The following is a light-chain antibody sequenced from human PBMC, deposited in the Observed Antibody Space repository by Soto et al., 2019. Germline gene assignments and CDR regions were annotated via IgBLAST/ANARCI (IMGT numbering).Light chain of an antibody. CDR3: QQYETYVWT. CDR2: DAS. Sequence: DIQMTQSPSTLSASVGDRVTITCRASQTISSWLAWYQQKPGKAPKLLIYDASSLQSGVPSRFSGSGSGTEFTLTISGLQPDDFATYFCQQYETYVWTFGQGTKVESK. V-gene: IGKV1-5*01. CDR1: QTISSW. J-gene: IGKJ1*01.